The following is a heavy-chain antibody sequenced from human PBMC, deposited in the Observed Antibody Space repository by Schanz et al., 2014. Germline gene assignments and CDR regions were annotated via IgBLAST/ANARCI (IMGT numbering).Heavy chain of an antibody. CDR3: AKAEYDIVTDYYSRLDS. CDR2: ISVYTGNT. CDR1: GYTFTTYA. V-gene: IGHV1-18*01. D-gene: IGHD3-9*01. Sequence: QVQLVQSGAEVKKPGASVRVSCKASGYTFTTYAMSWVRQAPGQGLEWVGWISVYTGNTKYGQKVQGRVTMTADTSTNTAYMELRSLRSDDTAVYYCAKAEYDIVTDYYSRLDSWGQGTLVSVSS. J-gene: IGHJ5*01.